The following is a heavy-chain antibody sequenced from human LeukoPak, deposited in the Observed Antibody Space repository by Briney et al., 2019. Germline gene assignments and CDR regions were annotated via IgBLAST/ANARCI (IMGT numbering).Heavy chain of an antibody. CDR1: GGTFSNYA. V-gene: IGHV1-69*13. J-gene: IGHJ3*02. Sequence: ASVKVSCTASGGTFSNYAISWVRQAPGQGLEWTGGIIPIFGTANYAQKFQGRVTITADESTSTVYMELSSLRSEDTAVYYCATVGTFYYGSGNDAFDIWGQGTMVTVSS. D-gene: IGHD3-10*01. CDR3: ATVGTFYYGSGNDAFDI. CDR2: IIPIFGTA.